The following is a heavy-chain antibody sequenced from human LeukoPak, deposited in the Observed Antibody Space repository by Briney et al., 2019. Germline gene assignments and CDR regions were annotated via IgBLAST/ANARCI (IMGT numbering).Heavy chain of an antibody. CDR2: ISSSSSYI. J-gene: IGHJ4*02. V-gene: IGHV3-21*01. Sequence: GGSLRLSCAASGFTFNDYGLHWVRQAPGKGLEWVSSISSSSSYIYYADSVKGRFTISRDNAKNSLYLQMNSLRAEDTAVYYCARVEDSSGYYGPYFDYWGQGTLVTVSP. D-gene: IGHD3-22*01. CDR1: GFTFNDYG. CDR3: ARVEDSSGYYGPYFDY.